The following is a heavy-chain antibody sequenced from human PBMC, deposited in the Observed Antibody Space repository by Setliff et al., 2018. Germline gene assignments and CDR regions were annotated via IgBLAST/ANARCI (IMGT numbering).Heavy chain of an antibody. CDR3: ARTRSGSGCYAGLES. V-gene: IGHV3-33*08. J-gene: IGHJ4*02. CDR1: GFTFSTYR. CDR2: IWDDGVKK. D-gene: IGHD2-15*01. Sequence: PGGSLRLSCADSGFTFSTYRMHWVRQAPGKGLEWVAVIWDDGVKKYHADSVKGRFTISRDNSKNTLYLQMNSLRPEDTAVYYCARTRSGSGCYAGLESWGQGTPVTVSS.